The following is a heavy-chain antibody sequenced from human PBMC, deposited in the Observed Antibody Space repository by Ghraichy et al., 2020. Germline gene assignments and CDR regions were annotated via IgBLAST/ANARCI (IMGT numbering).Heavy chain of an antibody. CDR2: IYYSGST. J-gene: IGHJ4*02. D-gene: IGHD3-22*01. V-gene: IGHV4-59*01. CDR1: GGSLRSYY. CDR3: ARWNYHGNNGYKRFDY. Sequence: SETLSLTCNVYGGSLRSYYWSRIRQPPGKGLEWIGTIYYSGSTNYSPSLKSRVTMSVDTSKNQFSLKLSSVGAADTALYYCARWNYHGNNGYKRFDYWGQGTLVTVSS.